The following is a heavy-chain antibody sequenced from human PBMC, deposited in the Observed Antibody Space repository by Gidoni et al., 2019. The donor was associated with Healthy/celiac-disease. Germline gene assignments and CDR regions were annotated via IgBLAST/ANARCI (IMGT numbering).Heavy chain of an antibody. Sequence: EVQLLESGGGLVQPGGSLRLSCAASGFTFSSYAMSWVRQAPGKGLEWVSAISGSGGSTYYADSVKGMFTISRDNSKNTLYLQMNSLRAEDTAVYYCAKPGTVITAFDYWGQGTLVTVSS. CDR3: AKPGTVITAFDY. CDR1: GFTFSSYA. CDR2: ISGSGGST. J-gene: IGHJ4*02. D-gene: IGHD3-22*01. V-gene: IGHV3-23*01.